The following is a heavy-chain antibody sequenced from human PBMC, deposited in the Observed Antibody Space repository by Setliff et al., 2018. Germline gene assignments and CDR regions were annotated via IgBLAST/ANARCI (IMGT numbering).Heavy chain of an antibody. V-gene: IGHV4-39*01. J-gene: IGHJ4*02. D-gene: IGHD3-22*01. CDR2: IYYSGST. CDR3: ARLSGYYFDY. Sequence: SETLSLTCTISGDSISDLSYYWGWIRQPPGKGLEWIGSIYYSGSTYYNPSLKSRVTISVDTSKNQFSLKLSSVTAADTAVFYCARLSGYYFDYWGQGTLVTVSS. CDR1: GDSISDLSYY.